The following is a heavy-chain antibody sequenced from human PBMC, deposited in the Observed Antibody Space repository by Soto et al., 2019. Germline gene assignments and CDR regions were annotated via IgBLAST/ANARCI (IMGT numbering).Heavy chain of an antibody. D-gene: IGHD6-19*01. J-gene: IGHJ4*02. CDR2: INHSGST. Sequence: SETLSLTCAVYGGSFSGYYWSWIRQPPGKGLEWIGEINHSGSTNYNPSLKSRVTISVDTSKNQFSLKLSSVTAADTAVYYCARGLSSSGWLFQWYPVEYWGQGTLVTVSS. V-gene: IGHV4-34*01. CDR1: GGSFSGYY. CDR3: ARGLSSSGWLFQWYPVEY.